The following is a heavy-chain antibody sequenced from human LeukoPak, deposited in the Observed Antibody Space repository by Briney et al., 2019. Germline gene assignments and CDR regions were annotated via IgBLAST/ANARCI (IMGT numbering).Heavy chain of an antibody. CDR2: ISGGGGST. D-gene: IGHD2-2*01. J-gene: IGHJ5*02. Sequence: GGSLRLSCAASEFTFRSYGMSWVRQAPGKGLEWVSTISGGGGSTYYVDSVKGRFTISRDNSKNTLYVQMNSLRAEDTAVYYCAKDLGYCSSTSCYSWFDPWGQGTLVTVSS. CDR1: EFTFRSYG. V-gene: IGHV3-23*01. CDR3: AKDLGYCSSTSCYSWFDP.